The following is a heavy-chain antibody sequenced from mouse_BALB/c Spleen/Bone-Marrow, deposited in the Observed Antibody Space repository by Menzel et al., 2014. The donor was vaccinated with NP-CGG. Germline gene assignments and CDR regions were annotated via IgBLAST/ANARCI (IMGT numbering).Heavy chain of an antibody. J-gene: IGHJ2*01. D-gene: IGHD3-1*01. CDR1: GCAFSTYW. V-gene: IGHV1-80*01. CDR2: IYPGDGDT. Sequence: ESGAELVRPGSSVKISCKASGCAFSTYWMNWVKQRPGQGLEWIGQIYPGDGDTNYNGKFKGKATLTADRSSSTASMQLSSLTSEDSAVYFCARVGFSFDYWGQGTTLTVSS. CDR3: ARVGFSFDY.